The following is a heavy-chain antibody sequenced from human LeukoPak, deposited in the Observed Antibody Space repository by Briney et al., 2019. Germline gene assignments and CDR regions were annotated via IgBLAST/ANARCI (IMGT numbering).Heavy chain of an antibody. CDR1: GGSFSGYY. D-gene: IGHD6-19*01. Sequence: SETLSLTCAVYGGSFSGYYWSWIRQPPGKGLEWIGEINHSGSTNYNPSLKSRVTISVDTSKNQFSLKLSSVTAADTAVYYCARDSSGWNYWFDPWGQGTLVTVSS. J-gene: IGHJ5*02. CDR2: INHSGST. CDR3: ARDSSGWNYWFDP. V-gene: IGHV4-34*01.